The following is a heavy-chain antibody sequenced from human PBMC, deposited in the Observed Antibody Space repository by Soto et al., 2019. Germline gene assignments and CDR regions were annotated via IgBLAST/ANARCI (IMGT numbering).Heavy chain of an antibody. J-gene: IGHJ6*02. Sequence: ASVKVSCKASGYTLTSYGISWVRQAPGQRLEWMGWISAYNGNTNYAQKLQGRVTMTTDTSTSTAYMELRSLRSDDTAVYYCARDGYSSSWYYRSYYYYGMDVWGQGTTVTVSS. CDR2: ISAYNGNT. CDR1: GYTLTSYG. D-gene: IGHD6-13*01. V-gene: IGHV1-18*01. CDR3: ARDGYSSSWYYRSYYYYGMDV.